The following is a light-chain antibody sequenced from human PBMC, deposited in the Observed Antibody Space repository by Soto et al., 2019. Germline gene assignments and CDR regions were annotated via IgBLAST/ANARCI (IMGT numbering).Light chain of an antibody. CDR2: DAS. CDR3: QQRSSWPLT. CDR1: QSVSSY. V-gene: IGKV3-11*01. Sequence: EIVLTQSPATLSLSPGQRAALSCRASQSVSSYLAWYQQKAGQAPRLLIHDASKRATGIPARLSGSGSGTDFSRTISGLEPEDFAVYYCQQRSSWPLTCGGGTKVEIK. J-gene: IGKJ4*01.